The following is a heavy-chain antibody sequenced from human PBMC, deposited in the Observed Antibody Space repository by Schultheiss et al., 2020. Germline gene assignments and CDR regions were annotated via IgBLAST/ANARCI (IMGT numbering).Heavy chain of an antibody. CDR1: GFIFSDYW. V-gene: IGHV3-7*01. CDR2: IRHDGSEK. CDR3: AKGCRDGSCSLRGFDY. Sequence: GGSLRLSCAASGFIFSDYWMNWVRQAPGKGLEWVANIRHDGSEKNYVDSVRGRFTISRDNAEKSLHLQLNSLRVEDTAVYYCAKGCRDGSCSLRGFDYWGQGTLVTVSS. D-gene: IGHD5-24*01. J-gene: IGHJ4*02.